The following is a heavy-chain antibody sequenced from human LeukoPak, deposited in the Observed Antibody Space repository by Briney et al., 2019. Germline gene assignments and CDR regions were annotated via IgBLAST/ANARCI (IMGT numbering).Heavy chain of an antibody. Sequence: SETLSLTCTVSGGSISSCSYYWSWIRQPAGKGLEWIGRIYTSGSTNYNPSLKSRVTISVDTSKNQFSLKLSSVTAADTAVYYCARFYDYWGQGTLVTVSS. CDR2: IYTSGST. V-gene: IGHV4-61*02. J-gene: IGHJ4*02. CDR3: ARFYDY. CDR1: GGSISSCSYY.